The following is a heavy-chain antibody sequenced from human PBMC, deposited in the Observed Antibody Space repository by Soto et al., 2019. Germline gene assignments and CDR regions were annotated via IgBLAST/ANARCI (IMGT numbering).Heavy chain of an antibody. CDR3: ARYYCRSDTCYYFEY. Sequence: PSETLSLTCTVSGGSISSHYWSWIRQTPGQGLEWIGYIYYSGSTNYNPSLKSRVSFSVDTSKNQFSLKLTSVTAADTAVYYCARYYCRSDTCYYFEYWGQGALVTVSS. V-gene: IGHV4-59*11. CDR2: IYYSGST. D-gene: IGHD2-2*01. CDR1: GGSISSHY. J-gene: IGHJ4*02.